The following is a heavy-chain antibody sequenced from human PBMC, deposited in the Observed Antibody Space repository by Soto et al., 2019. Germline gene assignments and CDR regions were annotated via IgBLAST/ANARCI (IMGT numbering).Heavy chain of an antibody. V-gene: IGHV1-18*04. Sequence: QVQLVQSGAEVRRPGASVKVSCKASGDTLNTFDISWVRQAPGQGPEWMAWITTHNGNTNFAQKFRGRVTLTADTSVANAFMEIRNLRSDDTGVYFCPRFSFTRSGDNGFYAMDVWGQGTTVTVSS. CDR1: GDTLNTFD. D-gene: IGHD1-1*01. J-gene: IGHJ6*02. CDR3: PRFSFTRSGDNGFYAMDV. CDR2: ITTHNGNT.